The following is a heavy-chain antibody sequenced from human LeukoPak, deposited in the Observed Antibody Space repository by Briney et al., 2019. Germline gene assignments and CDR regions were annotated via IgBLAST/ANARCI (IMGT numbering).Heavy chain of an antibody. J-gene: IGHJ4*02. V-gene: IGHV4-38-2*01. Sequence: SETLSLTCAVSGYSISSGRYWGWIRQPPGKGLEWIGSSYHSGSTYYNPSLKSRVTISVDTSKNQFSLNLRSVTAADTAVYYCARSLSTAGIDYWGQGTLVTVSS. CDR2: SYHSGST. CDR3: ARSLSTAGIDY. D-gene: IGHD2-2*01. CDR1: GYSISSGRY.